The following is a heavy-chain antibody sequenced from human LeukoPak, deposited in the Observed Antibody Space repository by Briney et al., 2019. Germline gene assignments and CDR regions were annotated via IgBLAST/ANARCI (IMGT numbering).Heavy chain of an antibody. V-gene: IGHV3-21*01. J-gene: IGHJ3*02. Sequence: GGSLRLSCAASGFTFSSYSMNWVRQAPGKGLEWVSSISSSSSYIYYADSVKGRFTISRDNAKNSLYLQMNSLRAEDTAVYYCARDRRYYDSISAFDIWGQGTMVTVSS. CDR1: GFTFSSYS. CDR3: ARDRRYYDSISAFDI. D-gene: IGHD3-22*01. CDR2: ISSSSSYI.